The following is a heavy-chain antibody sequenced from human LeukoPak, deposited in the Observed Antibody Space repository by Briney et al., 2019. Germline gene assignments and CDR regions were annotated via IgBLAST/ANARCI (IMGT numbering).Heavy chain of an antibody. V-gene: IGHV1-18*01. J-gene: IGHJ4*02. D-gene: IGHD3-10*01. Sequence: GASVKVSCKASGYTFTSYGISWVRQAPGQGLEWMGWISAYNGNTNYAQKLQGRVTMTTDTSTSTAYMELRSLRSDDTAVYYCARGVYGSGSYYKTVFDYWGQRTLVTVSS. CDR2: ISAYNGNT. CDR3: ARGVYGSGSYYKTVFDY. CDR1: GYTFTSYG.